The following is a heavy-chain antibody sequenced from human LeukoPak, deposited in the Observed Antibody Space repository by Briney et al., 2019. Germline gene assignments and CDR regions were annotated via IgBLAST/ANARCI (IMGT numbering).Heavy chain of an antibody. CDR1: GFTYNTYH. J-gene: IGHJ4*02. Sequence: GGSLRLSCAPSGFTYNTYHVRCLRQAPGKGLEWVSSISETGADTYYADSVKGRFTISRDNSKNTLYLQINSLRVEDTALYYCAEANNGDSSACDCWGQGTLVTVSS. CDR2: ISETGADT. D-gene: IGHD4-17*01. V-gene: IGHV3-23*01. CDR3: AEANNGDSSACDC.